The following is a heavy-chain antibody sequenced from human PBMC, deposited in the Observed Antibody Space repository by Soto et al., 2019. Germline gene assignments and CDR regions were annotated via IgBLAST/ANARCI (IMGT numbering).Heavy chain of an antibody. Sequence: PGGSLRLSCAASGFSFSSYEMTWVRQAPGKGLEWVSYISNNGEIKYYTDSVKSRFTVSRDNVKNSLYLQMNSLRVEDTATYYCAGWWAATRRVPGSDYWGQGTLVTVSS. J-gene: IGHJ4*02. CDR1: GFSFSSYE. CDR2: ISNNGEIK. CDR3: AGWWAATRRVPGSDY. V-gene: IGHV3-48*03. D-gene: IGHD2-15*01.